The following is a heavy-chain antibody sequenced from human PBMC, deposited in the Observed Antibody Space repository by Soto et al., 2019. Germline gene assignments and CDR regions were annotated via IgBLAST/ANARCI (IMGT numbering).Heavy chain of an antibody. V-gene: IGHV3-30*18. Sequence: GGSLRLSCAAPTFTFSRYENHWVRQAPGKGVEWVALLSYDGSKEYYADSVKGRFSVSRDNSKNTLYLQMNSLRVEDTAVYFCAKRLLRGTTLSVLDYWGRGTLVTVSS. J-gene: IGHJ4*02. CDR1: TFTFSRYE. CDR3: AKRLLRGTTLSVLDY. D-gene: IGHD4-17*01. CDR2: LSYDGSKE.